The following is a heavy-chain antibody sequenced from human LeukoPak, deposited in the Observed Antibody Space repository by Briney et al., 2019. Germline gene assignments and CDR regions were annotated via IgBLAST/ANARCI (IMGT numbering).Heavy chain of an antibody. CDR2: IYYSGST. Sequence: SETLSLTCTVSGGSISTYYWSWIRRPPGKGLEWIGYIYYSGSTKYNPSLKSRVTISVDTSKNQFSLKLSSVTAADTAVYYCARVFDSGSQAYFYYMDVWGKGTTVIISS. V-gene: IGHV4-59*01. D-gene: IGHD3-10*01. J-gene: IGHJ6*03. CDR3: ARVFDSGSQAYFYYMDV. CDR1: GGSISTYY.